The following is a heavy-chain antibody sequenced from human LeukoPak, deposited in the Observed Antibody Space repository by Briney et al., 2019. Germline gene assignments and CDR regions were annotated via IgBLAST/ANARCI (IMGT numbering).Heavy chain of an antibody. D-gene: IGHD2-2*01. V-gene: IGHV3-9*01. Sequence: GGSLRLSCAASGFTFDDYAMHWVRQAPGKGLEWVSGINWNSGSIGYADSVKGRFTISRDNAKNSLYLQMNSLRAEDTALYYCAKDMGYCSSTSCIDYYYYYGMDAWGQGTTVTVSS. CDR1: GFTFDDYA. J-gene: IGHJ6*02. CDR2: INWNSGSI. CDR3: AKDMGYCSSTSCIDYYYYYGMDA.